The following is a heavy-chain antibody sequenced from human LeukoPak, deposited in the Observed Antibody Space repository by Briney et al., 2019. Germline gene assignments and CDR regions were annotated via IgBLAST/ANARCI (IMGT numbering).Heavy chain of an antibody. Sequence: PGGSLRLSCAASGVTFSSYAMHWVRQAPGKGLEWVAVISYDGSNRYYADSVKGRFTISRDNSKNTLYLQMNSLRAEDTAVYYCAREDVVVPAAMFDYWGQGTLVTVSS. CDR1: GVTFSSYA. J-gene: IGHJ4*02. D-gene: IGHD2-2*01. CDR2: ISYDGSNR. V-gene: IGHV3-30-3*01. CDR3: AREDVVVPAAMFDY.